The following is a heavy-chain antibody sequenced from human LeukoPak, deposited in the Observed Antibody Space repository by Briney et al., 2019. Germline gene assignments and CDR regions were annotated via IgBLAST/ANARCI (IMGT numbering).Heavy chain of an antibody. J-gene: IGHJ5*02. D-gene: IGHD2-21*02. CDR3: ARAPVFCGADCFST. CDR2: IYPSGST. V-gene: IGHV4-4*07. CDR1: GGSISNSY. Sequence: LETLSLTCTVSGGSISNSYWTWIRQPAAKGLEWVGRIYPSGSTHYNPSLKSRVTMSTDTSKNQISLKLTSVTAADTAVYYCARAPVFCGADCFSTWGQGTLATVSS.